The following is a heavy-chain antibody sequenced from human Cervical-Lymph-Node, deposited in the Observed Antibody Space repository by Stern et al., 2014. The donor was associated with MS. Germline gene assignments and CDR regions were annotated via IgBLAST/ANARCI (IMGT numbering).Heavy chain of an antibody. V-gene: IGHV1-69*01. J-gene: IGHJ3*02. CDR3: ATKVVVVTAAPCGAFDI. CDR1: GGTFSSYA. CDR2: IIPIFGTA. Sequence: QVQLVQSGAEVKKPGSSVKVSCKASGGTFSSYAISWVRQAPGQGLEWMGGIIPIFGTAKYAQKFQGRVTITADASTVYLELSSLTSEDTAVYYCATKVVVVTAAPCGAFDIWGQGTMVTVSS. D-gene: IGHD2-15*01.